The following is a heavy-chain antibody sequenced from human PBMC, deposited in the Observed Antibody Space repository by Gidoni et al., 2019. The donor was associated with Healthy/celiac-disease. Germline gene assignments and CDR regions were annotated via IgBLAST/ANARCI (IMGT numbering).Heavy chain of an antibody. J-gene: IGHJ6*02. V-gene: IGHV3-9*01. CDR3: AKDFFYGSGSGYYYGMDV. CDR1: GFTFADYA. CDR2: ISWNSGSI. Sequence: EVQLVESGGGLVQPGRSLRLSCAASGFTFADYAMHWVRQAPGKGLEWVSGISWNSGSIGYADSVKGRFTISRDNAKNSLYLQMNSLRAEDTALYYCAKDFFYGSGSGYYYGMDVWGQGTTVTVSS. D-gene: IGHD3-10*01.